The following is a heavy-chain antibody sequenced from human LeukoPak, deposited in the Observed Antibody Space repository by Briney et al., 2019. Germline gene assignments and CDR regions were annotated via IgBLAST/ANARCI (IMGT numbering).Heavy chain of an antibody. V-gene: IGHV1-18*01. J-gene: IGHJ4*02. CDR2: SSTVTGDT. D-gene: IGHD2/OR15-2a*01. CDR3: VRDETSEFAPAN. Sequence: GASVKVSCKASGYTFTNYGIAWVRQAPGQGLEWLGWSSTVTGDTNAAPAIQGRVTMTTDRSTRTAYMELRSLRFDDTAVYYCVRDETSEFAPANWGQGTLITVSS. CDR1: GYTFTNYG.